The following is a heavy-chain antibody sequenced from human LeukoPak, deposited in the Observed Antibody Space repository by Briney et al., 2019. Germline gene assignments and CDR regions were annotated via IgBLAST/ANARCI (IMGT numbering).Heavy chain of an antibody. CDR1: GGTFSSYA. J-gene: IGHJ6*02. Sequence: SVKVSCKASGGTFSSYAISWVRQAPGQGLEWMGRIIPILGIANYAQKFQGRVTITADKSTSTAYMELSSLRSEDTAVYYCARDPSGGGSLVWLRARVYYGMDVWGQGTTVTVSS. CDR3: ARDPSGGGSLVWLRARVYYGMDV. D-gene: IGHD3-3*01. V-gene: IGHV1-69*04. CDR2: IIPILGIA.